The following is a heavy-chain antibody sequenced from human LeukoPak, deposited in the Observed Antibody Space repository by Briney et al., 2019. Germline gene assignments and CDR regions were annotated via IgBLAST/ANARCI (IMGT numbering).Heavy chain of an antibody. CDR1: GFTFSDYA. V-gene: IGHV3-23*01. CDR2: SSGGNA. D-gene: IGHD1-1*01. J-gene: IGHJ4*02. CDR3: AQNWNLDS. Sequence: PGGSLRLSCAASGFTFSDYAMSWVRQAPGKGLEWVSVSSGGNAYYADSVKGRFTISRDNSKNTLSLQMSSLRVEDTAIYYCAQNWNLDSWGQGTLVTVSS.